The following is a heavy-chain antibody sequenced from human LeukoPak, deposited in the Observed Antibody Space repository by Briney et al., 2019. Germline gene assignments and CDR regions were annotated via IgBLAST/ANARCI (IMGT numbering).Heavy chain of an antibody. CDR2: IGGSGSRT. Sequence: GGSLRLSCAASGFTFSSYAMSWVRQAPGKSLEWVSGIGGSGSRTYYADSVKGRFTIYRDNSKNTLYLQMNSLRAEDTAIYYCAKKYGVTVYGSGLNYFDYWGQGTLVTVSS. CDR3: AKKYGVTVYGSGLNYFDY. J-gene: IGHJ4*02. D-gene: IGHD6-19*01. V-gene: IGHV3-23*01. CDR1: GFTFSSYA.